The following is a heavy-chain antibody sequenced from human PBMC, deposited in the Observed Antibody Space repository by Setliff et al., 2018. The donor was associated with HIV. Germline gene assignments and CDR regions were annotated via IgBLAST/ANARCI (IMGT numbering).Heavy chain of an antibody. CDR2: VYHSGKT. V-gene: IGHV4-38-2*02. Sequence: LSLTCAVSGYSMSDNYYWGWIRQPPEKGLEWIVTVYHSGKTYYNPSLKSRVTISVDTSKNQFSLKLSSVTAADTAVYYCARETRSSFAMDDASDIWGQGTMVTVSS. D-gene: IGHD2-2*01. CDR3: ARETRSSFAMDDASDI. CDR1: GYSMSDNYY. J-gene: IGHJ3*02.